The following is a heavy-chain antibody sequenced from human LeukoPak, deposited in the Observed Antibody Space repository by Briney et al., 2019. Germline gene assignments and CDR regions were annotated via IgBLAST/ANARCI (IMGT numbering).Heavy chain of an antibody. J-gene: IGHJ4*02. Sequence: ASVKVSCKASGYTFTGYYIHWVRQAPGQGLEWMGWINPNSGGTYYAQSFQGRVTMTRDASISTAYMELSRLRSDDTAVYYCARAALGVWFGEPLGGPTECWGQGTLVTVSS. D-gene: IGHD3-10*01. CDR2: INPNSGGT. CDR1: GYTFTGYY. CDR3: ARAALGVWFGEPLGGPTEC. V-gene: IGHV1-2*02.